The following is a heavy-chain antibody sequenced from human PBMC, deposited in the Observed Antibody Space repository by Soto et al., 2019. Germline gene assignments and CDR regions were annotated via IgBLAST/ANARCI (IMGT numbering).Heavy chain of an antibody. CDR2: IYASGSP. CDR1: GGSVSVYY. D-gene: IGHD1-26*01. Sequence: SETLSLTCTISGGSVSVYYVSWIRQSTGQGLEWIGYIYASGSPYYNPSLRSRVTISADTSKNQISLKLTSPTAADTAVYYCARGVGSSPPQYWGRGTLVTVSS. V-gene: IGHV4-59*02. CDR3: ARGVGSSPPQY. J-gene: IGHJ4*02.